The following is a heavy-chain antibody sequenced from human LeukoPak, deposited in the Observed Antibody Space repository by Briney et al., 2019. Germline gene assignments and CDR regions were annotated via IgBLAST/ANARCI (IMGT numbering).Heavy chain of an antibody. J-gene: IGHJ6*02. CDR3: ARDGRAGLYGMDV. V-gene: IGHV1-69*13. CDR1: GGTFSSYA. Sequence: ASVKVSCKASGGTFSSYAISWVRQAPRQGLEWMGGIIPIFGTANYAQKFQGRVTITADESTSTAYMELSSLGSEDTAVYYCARDGRAGLYGMDVWGQGTTVTVSS. CDR2: IIPIFGTA.